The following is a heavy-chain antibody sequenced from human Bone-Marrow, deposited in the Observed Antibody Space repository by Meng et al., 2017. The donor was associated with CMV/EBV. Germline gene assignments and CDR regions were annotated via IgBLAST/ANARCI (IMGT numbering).Heavy chain of an antibody. CDR1: GGSISSYY. CDR3: ARALCSSCSLVDY. Sequence: SETLSLTCTVSGGSISSYYWSWIRQPPGKGLEWIGYIYYSGSTNYNPSLKSRVTISVDTSKNQFSLKLSSVTAADTAVYYCARALCSSCSLVDYWGQGTLVTVSS. D-gene: IGHD6-13*01. CDR2: IYYSGST. V-gene: IGHV4-59*01. J-gene: IGHJ4*02.